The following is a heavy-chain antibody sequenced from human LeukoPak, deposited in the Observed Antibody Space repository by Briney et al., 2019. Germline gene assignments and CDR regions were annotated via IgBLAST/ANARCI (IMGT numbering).Heavy chain of an antibody. J-gene: IGHJ2*01. Sequence: MTSETLSLTCTVSGGSVSSYYWTWIRQPAGKGLEWIGVISTSGSTTYNPSLKSRVIMSVDTSKNHFSLKLNAVTAADTAVYYCAKYYYSSESEHWYFDLWGRGTLVTVSS. CDR1: GGSVSSYY. D-gene: IGHD3-10*01. V-gene: IGHV4-4*07. CDR3: AKYYYSSESEHWYFDL. CDR2: ISTSGST.